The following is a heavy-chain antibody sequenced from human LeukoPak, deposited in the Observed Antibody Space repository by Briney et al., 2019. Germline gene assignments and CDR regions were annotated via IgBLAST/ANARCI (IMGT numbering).Heavy chain of an antibody. CDR3: ARDRPGYSSSWYQIIAFDI. J-gene: IGHJ3*02. V-gene: IGHV3-74*01. D-gene: IGHD6-13*01. CDR2: INSDGSRT. Sequence: GGSLRLSCAASGFTFSSYWMHWVRQAPGKGLVWVSRINSDGSRTNYVDSVKGRFTISRDNAKNSLYLQMNSLRAEDTAVYYCARDRPGYSSSWYQIIAFDIWGQGTMVTVSS. CDR1: GFTFSSYW.